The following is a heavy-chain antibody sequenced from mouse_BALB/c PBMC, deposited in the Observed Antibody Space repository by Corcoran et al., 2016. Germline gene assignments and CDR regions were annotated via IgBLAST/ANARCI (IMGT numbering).Heavy chain of an antibody. J-gene: IGHJ4*01. V-gene: IGHV8-8*01. CDR1: GFSLSTSGMG. D-gene: IGHD1-1*01. CDR2: IWWDDDK. CDR3: ARIHYYGSSYAMDY. Sequence: QVTLKESGPGILQPSQTLSLTCSFSGFSLSTSGMGVGWIRQPSGKGLEWLAHIWWDDDKRYNPALKSRLTISKDTSSNQVFLKIASVDTADTATYYCARIHYYGSSYAMDYWGQGTSVTVSS.